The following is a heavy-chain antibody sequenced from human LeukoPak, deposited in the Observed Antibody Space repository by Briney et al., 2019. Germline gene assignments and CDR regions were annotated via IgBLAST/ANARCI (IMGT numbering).Heavy chain of an antibody. J-gene: IGHJ4*02. CDR2: IWYDGSHK. CDR3: ARDRGTNIVNAGLRPGYIDC. Sequence: GGSLRLSCAASGFTFSSYAMSWVRQAPGKGLEWVALIWYDGSHKYFADSVKGRFTISRDNSRDTLFLQMNSLRVEDSAVYYCARDRGTNIVNAGLRPGYIDCWGQGTLVTVSS. D-gene: IGHD1-1*01. V-gene: IGHV3-33*08. CDR1: GFTFSSYA.